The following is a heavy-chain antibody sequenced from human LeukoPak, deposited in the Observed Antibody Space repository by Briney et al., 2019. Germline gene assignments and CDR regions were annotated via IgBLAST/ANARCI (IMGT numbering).Heavy chain of an antibody. D-gene: IGHD3-3*01. CDR3: ARHITIFAVDNIPGNMDV. CDR1: GGSISSSSYY. V-gene: IGHV4-39*01. CDR2: IYYSGST. Sequence: SETLSLTCTVSGGSISSSSYYWGWIRQPPGKGLEWIGSIYYSGSTYYNPSLKSRVTISVDTSKKQFSLKLSSVTAADTAVYYCARHITIFAVDNIPGNMDVWGKGTTVTVSS. J-gene: IGHJ6*03.